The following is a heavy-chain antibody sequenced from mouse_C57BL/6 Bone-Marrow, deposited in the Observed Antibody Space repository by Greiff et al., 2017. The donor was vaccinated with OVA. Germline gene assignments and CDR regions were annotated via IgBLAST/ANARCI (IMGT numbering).Heavy chain of an antibody. Sequence: VKLQQSGAELARPGASVKMSCKASGYTFTSYTMHWVKQRPGQGLEWIGYINPSSGYTKYNQKFKDKATLTADKSSSTAYMQLSSLTSEDSAVYYCARSYYYGSRWFAYWGQGTLVTVSA. J-gene: IGHJ3*01. CDR2: INPSSGYT. V-gene: IGHV1-4*01. D-gene: IGHD1-1*01. CDR3: ARSYYYGSRWFAY. CDR1: GYTFTSYT.